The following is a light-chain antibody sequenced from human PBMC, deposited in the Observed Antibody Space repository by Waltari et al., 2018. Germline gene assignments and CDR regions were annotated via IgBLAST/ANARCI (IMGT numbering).Light chain of an antibody. Sequence: QAVVTQPASLSASPGASASLTCTLRSGINVGIYRTYWYQQKPGSPPQYLLRYKSDSDNHRGSGVPSRFSGSMDASANAAILHISGLQSEDEADYYCMTWHNSAWVFGGGTKLTVL. CDR1: SGINVGIYR. V-gene: IGLV5-45*01. CDR3: MTWHNSAWV. CDR2: YKSDSDN. J-gene: IGLJ3*02.